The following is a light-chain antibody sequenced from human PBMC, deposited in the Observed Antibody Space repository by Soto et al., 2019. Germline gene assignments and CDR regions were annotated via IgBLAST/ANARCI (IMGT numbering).Light chain of an antibody. Sequence: QSVLTQAPSASGTPGQRGTISCSGSSSHIGSDSVNWYQQLPGTAPKLLIYNNNQRPSGVPDRFSGSKSGTSASLAISGLQSEDEADYYCAAWDDSLNGVVFGGGTKLTVL. V-gene: IGLV1-44*01. CDR2: NNN. CDR1: SSHIGSDS. CDR3: AAWDDSLNGVV. J-gene: IGLJ2*01.